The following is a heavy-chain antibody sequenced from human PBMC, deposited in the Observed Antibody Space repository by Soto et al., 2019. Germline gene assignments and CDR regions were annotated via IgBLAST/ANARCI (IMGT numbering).Heavy chain of an antibody. J-gene: IGHJ4*02. V-gene: IGHV4-4*02. D-gene: IGHD2-15*01. CDR3: ARVMGVASGGPLDS. CDR2: IYHSGNA. Sequence: QVQLQESGPGVVKPSGTLSLTCAVSGGSISSSNRWTWVRRPPGKGPEWIAEIYHSGNANYNPSLKGRVTISLDTSKNHFSLQVNSVTAADTAVYYCARVMGVASGGPLDSWGQGTQVTVSS. CDR1: GGSISSSNR.